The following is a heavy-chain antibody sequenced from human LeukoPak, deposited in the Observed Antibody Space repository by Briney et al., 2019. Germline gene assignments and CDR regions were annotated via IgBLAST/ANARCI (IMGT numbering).Heavy chain of an antibody. CDR3: ARDGSGWSRDV. Sequence: ETLSLTCTVSGGSISSYYWTWIRQPPGKGLEWVSSISSTTYTYYADSVKGRFTISRDNSKNSLYLQMNSLTAEDTALYYCARDGSGWSRDVWGQGTTVTVS. CDR2: ISSTTYT. D-gene: IGHD6-19*01. J-gene: IGHJ6*02. CDR1: GGSISSYY. V-gene: IGHV3-69-1*02.